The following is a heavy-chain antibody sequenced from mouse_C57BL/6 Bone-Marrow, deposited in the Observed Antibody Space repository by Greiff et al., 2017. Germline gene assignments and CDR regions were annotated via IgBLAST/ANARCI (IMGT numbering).Heavy chain of an antibody. Sequence: EVQLVESGGGLVKPGGSLKLSCAASGFTFSSYAMSWVRQTPEKRLEWVATISYGGSYTYYPDNVKGRFTISRDNAKNNLYLQMSHLKSEDTAMYYCARPGGCSPYYYAMDYWGQGTSGTVSS. CDR1: GFTFSSYA. CDR3: ARPGGCSPYYYAMDY. J-gene: IGHJ4*01. CDR2: ISYGGSYT. V-gene: IGHV5-4*01. D-gene: IGHD1-1*01.